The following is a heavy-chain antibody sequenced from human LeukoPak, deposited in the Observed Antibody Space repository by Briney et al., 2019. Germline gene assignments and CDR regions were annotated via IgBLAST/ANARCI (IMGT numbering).Heavy chain of an antibody. J-gene: IGHJ3*02. CDR3: ARVTETIFGVVTNAFDI. V-gene: IGHV4-38-2*02. Sequence: PSEXXXLXXSVSGYSISSXXXXGXIXPPXGXXXXXXXXXXQSGSTYYRPSLKRRVILSWDTSKNVFSLRLNSVTAADTAVYYCARVTETIFGVVTNAFDIWGQGPMVTVSS. D-gene: IGHD3-3*01. CDR1: GYSISSXXX. CDR2: XXQSGST.